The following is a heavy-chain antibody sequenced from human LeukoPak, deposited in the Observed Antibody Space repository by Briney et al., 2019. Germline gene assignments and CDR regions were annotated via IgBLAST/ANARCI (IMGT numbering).Heavy chain of an antibody. D-gene: IGHD3-10*01. CDR2: INSDGSST. V-gene: IGHV3-74*01. CDR3: ARVTGPTSTVVRGVIIPAFDY. Sequence: GGSLRLSCAASGFTFSSYWMHWVRQAPGKGLVWVSRINSDGSSTSYADSVKGRFTISRDNSKNTLYLQMNSLRAEDTAVYYCARVTGPTSTVVRGVIIPAFDYWGQGTLVTVSS. J-gene: IGHJ4*02. CDR1: GFTFSSYW.